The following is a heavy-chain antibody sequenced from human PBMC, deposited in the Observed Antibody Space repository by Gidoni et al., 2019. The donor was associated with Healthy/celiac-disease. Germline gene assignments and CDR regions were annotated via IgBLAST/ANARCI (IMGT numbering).Heavy chain of an antibody. Sequence: EVQLVESGGGLVKPGGSLRLSGSASGFPFSSDSMNWVRQAPGKGLEWVSSISSSSSYIYYADSVKGRFTISRDNAKNSLYLQMNSLRAEDTAVYYCARPIEYSSSLFYMDVWGKGTTVTVSS. CDR3: ARPIEYSSSLFYMDV. V-gene: IGHV3-21*01. CDR1: GFPFSSDS. J-gene: IGHJ6*03. D-gene: IGHD6-6*01. CDR2: ISSSSSYI.